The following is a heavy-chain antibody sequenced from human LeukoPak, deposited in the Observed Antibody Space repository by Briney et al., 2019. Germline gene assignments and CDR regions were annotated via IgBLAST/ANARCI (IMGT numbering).Heavy chain of an antibody. CDR2: INHSGST. V-gene: IGHV4-34*01. CDR3: ATHSGYSSSWYDY. J-gene: IGHJ4*02. D-gene: IGHD6-13*01. CDR1: GGSFSGYY. Sequence: SETLSLTCAVYGGSFSGYYWSWIRQPPGKGLEWIGEINHSGSTNYNPSLKSRVTISVDTSKNQFSLKLSSVTAADTAVYYCATHSGYSSSWYDYWGQGTLVTVSS.